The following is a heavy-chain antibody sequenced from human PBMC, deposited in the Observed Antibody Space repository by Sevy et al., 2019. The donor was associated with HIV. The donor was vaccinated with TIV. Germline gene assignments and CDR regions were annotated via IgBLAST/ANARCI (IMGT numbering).Heavy chain of an antibody. CDR2: IKQDGSEK. D-gene: IGHD6-13*01. CDR1: GFTFSSYW. Sequence: GGSLRLSCAASGFTFSSYWMSWVRQAPGKGLEWVANIKQDGSEKYYVDSVKGRFTISRDNAKNSLYLQMNSLRAEDTALYYCAREGLAAAGGEFDYWGQGTLVTVSS. CDR3: AREGLAAAGGEFDY. J-gene: IGHJ4*02. V-gene: IGHV3-7*01.